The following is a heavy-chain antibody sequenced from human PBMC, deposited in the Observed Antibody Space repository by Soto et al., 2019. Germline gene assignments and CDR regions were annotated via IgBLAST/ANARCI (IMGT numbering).Heavy chain of an antibody. CDR3: ARHDGKLELPT. Sequence: SETLSLTCTVSGGSISSYYWSWIRQPPGKGLEWIGYIYYSGSTNYNPSLKSRVTISVDTSKNQFSLKLSSVTAADTAVYYCARHDGKLELPTWGQGTLVTVSS. V-gene: IGHV4-59*08. CDR1: GGSISSYY. D-gene: IGHD1-26*01. J-gene: IGHJ5*02. CDR2: IYYSGST.